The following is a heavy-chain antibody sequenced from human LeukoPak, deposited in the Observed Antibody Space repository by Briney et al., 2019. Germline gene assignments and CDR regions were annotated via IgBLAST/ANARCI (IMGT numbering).Heavy chain of an antibody. V-gene: IGHV3-66*01. D-gene: IGHD2-2*01. CDR2: IYSGGST. CDR1: GFTVSSNY. CDR3: ARDYIVVVPAAKERLVSYYYGMDV. Sequence: GGSLRLSCAASGFTVSSNYMSWVRQAPGKGLEWVSVIYSGGSTYYADSVKGRFTISRDNSKNTLYLQMNSLRAEDTAVYYCARDYIVVVPAAKERLVSYYYGMDVWGQGTTVTVSS. J-gene: IGHJ6*02.